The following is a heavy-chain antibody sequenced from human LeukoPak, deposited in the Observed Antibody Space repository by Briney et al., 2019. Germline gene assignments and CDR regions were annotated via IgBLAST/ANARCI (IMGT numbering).Heavy chain of an antibody. D-gene: IGHD4/OR15-4a*01. CDR2: MYYSGSA. V-gene: IGHV4-59*01. Sequence: PSETLSLTCSVSGGSISSYYWSWIRQPPGKGLEWIGYMYYSGSANYNPSLKSRVTMSVDTSKNHFSLNLTSVTAADTAVYHCARGGTQLTFPVWGQGTLVTVSS. CDR3: ARGGTQLTFPV. CDR1: GGSISSYY. J-gene: IGHJ4*02.